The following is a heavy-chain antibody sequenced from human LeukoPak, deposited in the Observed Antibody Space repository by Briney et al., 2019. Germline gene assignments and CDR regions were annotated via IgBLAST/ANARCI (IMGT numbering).Heavy chain of an antibody. J-gene: IGHJ4*02. CDR1: GYTFTTYA. V-gene: IGHV1-3*01. Sequence: ASVNVSCKASGYTFTTYAMHWVRQAPGQRLEGMGWINAGNGNTKYSQKFQGRVTITRDTSASTAYMELSSLRSEDTAVYYCARDRDTAMEDFDYWGKGTLVTVS. CDR2: INAGNGNT. CDR3: ARDRDTAMEDFDY. D-gene: IGHD5-18*01.